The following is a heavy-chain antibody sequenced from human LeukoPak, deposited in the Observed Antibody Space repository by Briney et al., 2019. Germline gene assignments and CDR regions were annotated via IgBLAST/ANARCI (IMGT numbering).Heavy chain of an antibody. D-gene: IGHD4-17*01. CDR2: ISYDGSNK. CDR3: ARDRGGDYGDYYFDY. J-gene: IGHJ4*02. Sequence: GGSLRLSCAASGFTFSSYAMHWVRQAPGKGLEWVAVISYDGSNKYYADSVKGRFTISRDNAKNSLYLQMNSLRAEDTAVYYCARDRGGDYGDYYFDYWGQGTLVTVSS. V-gene: IGHV3-30-3*01. CDR1: GFTFSSYA.